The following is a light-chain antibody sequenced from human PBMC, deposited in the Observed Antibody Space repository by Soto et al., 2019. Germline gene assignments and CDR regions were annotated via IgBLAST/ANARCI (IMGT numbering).Light chain of an antibody. CDR3: QDYNSWT. CDR2: KAS. V-gene: IGKV1-5*03. Sequence: DIQMTESPSTLSASVGARVTITCRASQSISTWLSWYQLKPGKAPKGLIYKASNLQSGVSSRFSGRGSGTEFTLTISSLQPDDFATYYCQDYNSWTFGQGTKVDIK. CDR1: QSISTW. J-gene: IGKJ1*01.